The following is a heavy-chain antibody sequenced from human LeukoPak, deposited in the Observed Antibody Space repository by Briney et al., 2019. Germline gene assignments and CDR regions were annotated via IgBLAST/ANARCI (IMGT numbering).Heavy chain of an antibody. CDR3: AREESSMKFD. D-gene: IGHD3-10*01. CDR2: INANSGDT. Sequence: ASVKVSCKASGYTSTGYYMHWVRQAPGQGLEWVGWINANSGDTNYAQKFQGRVTMTRDTSISTAYMELSRLRSDDTAVYYCAREESSMKFDWGQGTLVTVPS. CDR1: GYTSTGYY. V-gene: IGHV1-2*02. J-gene: IGHJ4*02.